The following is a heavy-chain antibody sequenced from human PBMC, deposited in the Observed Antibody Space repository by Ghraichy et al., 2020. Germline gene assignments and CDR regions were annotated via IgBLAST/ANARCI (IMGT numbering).Heavy chain of an antibody. D-gene: IGHD6-19*01. CDR1: GYSISSGYY. CDR3: ARDSGYSSGWYVRADFDY. CDR2: IYHSGST. Sequence: SETLSLTCTVSGYSISSGYYWGWIRQPPGNGLEWIGSIYHSGSTYYNPSLKSRVTISVDTSKNQFSLKLSSVTAADTAVYYCARDSGYSSGWYVRADFDYWGQGTLVTVFS. V-gene: IGHV4-38-2*02. J-gene: IGHJ4*02.